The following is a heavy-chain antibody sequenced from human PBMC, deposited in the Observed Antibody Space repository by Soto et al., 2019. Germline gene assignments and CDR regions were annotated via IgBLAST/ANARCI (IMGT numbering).Heavy chain of an antibody. J-gene: IGHJ4*02. Sequence: EVHLLESGGGLVQPGGSLRLSCAASGFSFNSYAMLWVRQAPGQGLEWVSVISARGGSSYFADSVKGQFTISGDNSKNVLSLEVNSLRAEDTAIYFCAKGSIEYSASVDNWGQGTVVLVSS. D-gene: IGHD5-12*01. CDR3: AKGSIEYSASVDN. V-gene: IGHV3-23*01. CDR2: ISARGGSS. CDR1: GFSFNSYA.